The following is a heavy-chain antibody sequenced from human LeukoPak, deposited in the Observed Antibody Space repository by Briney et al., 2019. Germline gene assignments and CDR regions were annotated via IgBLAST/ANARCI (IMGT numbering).Heavy chain of an antibody. D-gene: IGHD7-27*01. CDR1: GYTLTELS. CDR3: ATDLSKNWGDAFDI. V-gene: IGHV1-24*01. CDR2: FDPEDGET. J-gene: IGHJ3*02. Sequence: ASVKVSCKVSGYTLTELSMHWVRQAPGKGLEWMGGFDPEDGETIYAQKFQGRVTMTEDTSTDTAYMGLSSLRSEDTAVYYCATDLSKNWGDAFDIWGQGTMVTVSS.